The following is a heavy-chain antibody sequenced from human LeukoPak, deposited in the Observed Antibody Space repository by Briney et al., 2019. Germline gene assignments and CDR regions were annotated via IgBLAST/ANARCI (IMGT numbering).Heavy chain of an antibody. J-gene: IGHJ4*02. V-gene: IGHV3-30*18. CDR1: GFTFSSYG. Sequence: QPGGSLRLSCAASGFTFSSYGMHWVRQAPGKGLEWVAVISYDGSNKYYADSVKGRFTISRDNSKNTLYLQMNSLRAEDTAVYYCAKSKDIVVVVAVGYDYWGQGTLVTVSS. CDR2: ISYDGSNK. CDR3: AKSKDIVVVVAVGYDY. D-gene: IGHD2-15*01.